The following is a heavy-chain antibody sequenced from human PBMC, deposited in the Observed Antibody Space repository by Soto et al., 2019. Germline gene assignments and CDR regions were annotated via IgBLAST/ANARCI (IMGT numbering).Heavy chain of an antibody. CDR2: IYYSGST. CDR1: GGPISSGDYY. D-gene: IGHD2-2*01. CDR3: DREDCSSTSCPFDY. V-gene: IGHV4-30-4*01. J-gene: IGHJ4*02. Sequence: SETLSLTCTVSGGPISSGDYYWSWIRQPPGKGLEWIGYIYYSGSTYYNPSLKSRVTISVDTSKNQFSLKLSSVTAADTAVYYCDREDCSSTSCPFDYWGQGTLVTVSS.